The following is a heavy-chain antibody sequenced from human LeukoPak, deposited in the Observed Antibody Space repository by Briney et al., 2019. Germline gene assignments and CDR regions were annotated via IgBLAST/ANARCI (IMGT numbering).Heavy chain of an antibody. V-gene: IGHV3-23*01. D-gene: IGHD3-22*01. J-gene: IGHJ3*02. CDR2: ISGSGGST. CDR1: GFTFSSYA. CDR3: AKDYYDSSGYGHDAFDI. Sequence: PGGSLRLSCAASGFTFSSYAMSWVRQAPGKGLEWVSAISGSGGSTYYADSVKGRFTISRDNSKNTLYLQMNSLRAEDTAVYYCAKDYYDSSGYGHDAFDIWGQGTMVTVSS.